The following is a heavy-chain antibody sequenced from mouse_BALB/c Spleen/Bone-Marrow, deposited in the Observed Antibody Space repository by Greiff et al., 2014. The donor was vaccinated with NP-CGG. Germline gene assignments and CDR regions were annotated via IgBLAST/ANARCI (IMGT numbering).Heavy chain of an antibody. V-gene: IGHV7-3*02. CDR1: GFTFTDYY. Sequence: EVKLVESGGGLVQPGGSLRLSCAPSGFTFTDYYMSWVRQPPGKALEWLGFIRNKANGYTTEYSASVKGRFTISRDNSQSILYLQMNTLRAEDSATYYCARDKNYGSYWYFDVWGAGTTVTVSS. CDR2: IRNKANGYTT. CDR3: ARDKNYGSYWYFDV. D-gene: IGHD2-1*01. J-gene: IGHJ1*01.